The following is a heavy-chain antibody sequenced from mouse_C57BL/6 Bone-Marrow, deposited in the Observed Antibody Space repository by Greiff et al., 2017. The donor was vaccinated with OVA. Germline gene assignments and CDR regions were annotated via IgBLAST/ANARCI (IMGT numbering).Heavy chain of an antibody. CDR2: IYPGGGFT. CDR1: GYTFTNYW. CDR3: ARDDYFSWFAY. Sequence: VQLQQSGAELVRPGTSVRRSCKASGYTFTNYWIGWAKQRPGHGLGWIGDIYPGGGFTNYTKKLKGKATLTADKSSSTAYMQFSSLTSEDSAIYYCARDDYFSWFAYWGQGTLVTVSA. D-gene: IGHD2-4*01. V-gene: IGHV1-63*01. J-gene: IGHJ3*01.